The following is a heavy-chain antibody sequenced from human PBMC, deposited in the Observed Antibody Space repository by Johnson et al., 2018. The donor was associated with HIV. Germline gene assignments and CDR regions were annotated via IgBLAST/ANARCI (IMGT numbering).Heavy chain of an antibody. J-gene: IGHJ3*02. CDR3: AKDSEVSGYQPDAFDI. V-gene: IGHV3-33*06. Sequence: QVQLVESGGGVVQPGRSLRLSCAASGFTFSSYGMHWVRQAPGKGLEWVAVIWYDGSNKYYADSVKGRFTISRDNSKHTLYLHMNSLRAEDTAVYYCAKDSEVSGYQPDAFDIWGQGTMFTVSS. CDR1: GFTFSSYG. CDR2: IWYDGSNK. D-gene: IGHD3-3*01.